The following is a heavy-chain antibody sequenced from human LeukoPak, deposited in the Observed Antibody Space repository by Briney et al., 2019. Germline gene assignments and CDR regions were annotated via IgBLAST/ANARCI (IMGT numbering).Heavy chain of an antibody. J-gene: IGHJ4*02. V-gene: IGHV3-30*04. D-gene: IGHD3-3*01. CDR1: GFTFSSYA. CDR2: ISYDGSNK. Sequence: GGSLRLSCAASGFTFSSYAMHWVRQAPGKGLEWVALISYDGSNKYYTDSLKGRFTISRDNSKNTVFLQMHSLTAEDTAVYYCAKPFGFLEWLYGGYFDSWGQGTLVTVSS. CDR3: AKPFGFLEWLYGGYFDS.